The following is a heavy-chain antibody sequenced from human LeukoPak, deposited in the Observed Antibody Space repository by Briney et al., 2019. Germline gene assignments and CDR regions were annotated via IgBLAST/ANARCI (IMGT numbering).Heavy chain of an antibody. V-gene: IGHV3-23*01. CDR2: ISGSGGRT. J-gene: IGHJ3*02. CDR1: GSTLSSNA. CDR3: AYSSSWFRGHAFDI. D-gene: IGHD6-13*01. Sequence: AGSPRLSCAASGSTLSSNAMSWVRQPPGKGLEWVSAISGSGGRTYYADSVKGRYTISRDNSKNTLYLQMNSLRAEDTAVYYCAYSSSWFRGHAFDIWGQGTMVTVSS.